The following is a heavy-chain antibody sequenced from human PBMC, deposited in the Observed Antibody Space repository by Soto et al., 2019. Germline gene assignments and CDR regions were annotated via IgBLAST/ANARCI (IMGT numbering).Heavy chain of an antibody. J-gene: IGHJ5*02. Sequence: EVVLLESGGGLEQPGGSLRLSCAASGFIFENFGMSWVRQAPGKGLEWISSISGSGFKKYYADSVKGRFTISRDNSKSPVDLVLDNLGADDTAVYHCAKLQGVELVPLATVDWFDPWGQVAVGTVSS. CDR1: GFIFENFG. V-gene: IGHV3-23*01. CDR2: ISGSGFKK. D-gene: IGHD5-12*01. CDR3: AKLQGVELVPLATVDWFDP.